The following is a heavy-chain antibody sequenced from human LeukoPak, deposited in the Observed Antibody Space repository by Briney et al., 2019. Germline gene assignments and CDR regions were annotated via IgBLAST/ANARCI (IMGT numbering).Heavy chain of an antibody. J-gene: IGHJ4*02. CDR2: INPNSGGT. CDR1: GYTFTGYY. Sequence: ASVKVSCKASGYTFTGYYMHWVRQAPGQGLEWMGWINPNSGGTNYAQKFQGRVTMTRDTSISTACMELSRLRSDDTAVYYCARDPNCSSTSCYGTPLDYWGQGTLVTVSS. V-gene: IGHV1-2*02. D-gene: IGHD2-2*01. CDR3: ARDPNCSSTSCYGTPLDY.